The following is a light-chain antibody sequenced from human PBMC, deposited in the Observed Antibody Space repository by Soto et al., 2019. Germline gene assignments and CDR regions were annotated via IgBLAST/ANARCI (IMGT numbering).Light chain of an antibody. CDR1: RSVSSW. CDR3: QQYDRYSWT. Sequence: DTQMTQSPSTLSGSIGDRVTITCRASRSVSSWVAWYQQKPGKASKLLISDASDLERGVPSRFSGKGSGTEFTLTISSLQPEDFATYYCQQYDRYSWTFGQGTKVEIK. J-gene: IGKJ1*01. V-gene: IGKV1-5*01. CDR2: DAS.